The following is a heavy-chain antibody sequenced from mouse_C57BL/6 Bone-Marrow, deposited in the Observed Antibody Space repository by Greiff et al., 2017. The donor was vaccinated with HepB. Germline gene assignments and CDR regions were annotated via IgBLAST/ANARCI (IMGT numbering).Heavy chain of an antibody. J-gene: IGHJ2*01. CDR2: ISSGGSYT. CDR3: ARQEGDYWDYFDY. CDR1: GFTFSSYG. Sequence: DVKLVESGGDLVKPGGSLKLSCAASGFTFSSYGMSWVRQTPDKRLEWVATISSGGSYTYYPDSVKGRFTISRDNAKNTLYLQMSSLKSEDTAMYYCARQEGDYWDYFDYWGQGTTLTVSS. V-gene: IGHV5-6*02. D-gene: IGHD1-1*01.